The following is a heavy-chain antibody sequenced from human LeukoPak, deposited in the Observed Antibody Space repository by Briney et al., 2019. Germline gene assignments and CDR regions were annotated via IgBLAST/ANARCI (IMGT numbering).Heavy chain of an antibody. CDR3: ATEPRSDYYDSSGYFDY. J-gene: IGHJ4*02. D-gene: IGHD3-22*01. V-gene: IGHV1-24*01. Sequence: GASVKVSCKVSGYTLTELSMHWVRQAPGKGLEWMGGFDPEDGETIYAQKFQDRVTMTEDTFRDTAYMELSGLRSEDTAVYYCATEPRSDYYDSSGYFDYWGQGTLVTVSS. CDR1: GYTLTELS. CDR2: FDPEDGET.